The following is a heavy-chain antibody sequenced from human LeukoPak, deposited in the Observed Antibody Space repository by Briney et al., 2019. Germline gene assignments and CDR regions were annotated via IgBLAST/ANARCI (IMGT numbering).Heavy chain of an antibody. CDR3: AKDRYYDSSGILDY. V-gene: IGHV3-23*01. D-gene: IGHD3-22*01. CDR1: GFTFSSYA. CDR2: ISGSGGST. J-gene: IGHJ4*02. Sequence: GGSLRLACADSGFTFSSYAMSWVGQAPGKGLEGVAAISGSGGSTYYADSVKGRFTISRDNSKNTLYLQMNSLRAEDTAVYYCAKDRYYDSSGILDYWGQGTLVTVSS.